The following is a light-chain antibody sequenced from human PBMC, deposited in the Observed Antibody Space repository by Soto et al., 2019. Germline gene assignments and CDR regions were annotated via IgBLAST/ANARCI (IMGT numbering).Light chain of an antibody. V-gene: IGKV3-20*01. CDR3: QQYSTSPFT. CDR1: QSVRSSY. CDR2: GAS. J-gene: IGKJ3*01. Sequence: NVLTQSPGTLSLSPGERATLSCRASQSVRSSYLAWYQQKPGQAPRLLIYGASSRATGIPDRFSGSGSGTDFTLTISRLEPEDFAVYFCQQYSTSPFTFGPGTKVDIK.